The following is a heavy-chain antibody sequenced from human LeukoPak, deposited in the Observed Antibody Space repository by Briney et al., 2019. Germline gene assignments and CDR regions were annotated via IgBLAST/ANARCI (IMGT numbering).Heavy chain of an antibody. V-gene: IGHV3-23*01. CDR2: IRGSGTT. Sequence: QTGRSLRLSCAASGFTFRSYAMTCVSQAPGKGLEWVSLIRGSGTTSYADSVKGRFTISRDNSRSTVYHERNRLRGEDAALYYCAKDGSYRGSVGGHYYFDFWGQGTRVTVSS. J-gene: IGHJ4*02. CDR3: AKDGSYRGSVGGHYYFDF. CDR1: GFTFRSYA. D-gene: IGHD3-16*01.